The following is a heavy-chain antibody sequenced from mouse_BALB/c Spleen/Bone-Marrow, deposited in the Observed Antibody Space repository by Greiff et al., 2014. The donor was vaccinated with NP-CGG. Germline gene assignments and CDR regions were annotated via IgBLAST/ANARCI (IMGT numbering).Heavy chain of an antibody. Sequence: DLVKPGASVKLSCKASGYTFTSYWINWIKQRPGQGLEWIGRIAPGSGNTYYNEMFKGKATLTVDTSSSTAYIQLSSLSSEVTPVYFYASSLIIPASYAMDYWGQGTSLTVSS. J-gene: IGHJ4*01. CDR3: ASSLIIPASYAMDY. D-gene: IGHD1-1*01. V-gene: IGHV1S41*01. CDR2: IAPGSGNT. CDR1: GYTFTSYW.